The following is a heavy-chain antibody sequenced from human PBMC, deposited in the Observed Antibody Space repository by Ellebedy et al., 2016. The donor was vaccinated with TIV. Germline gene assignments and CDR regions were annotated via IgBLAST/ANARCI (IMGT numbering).Heavy chain of an antibody. CDR2: IYYSGST. Sequence: SETLSLTCTVSGGSISSSSYYWGWIRQPPGKGLEWIGSIYYSGSTYYNPSLKSRVTISVDTSKNQFSLKLSSVTAADTAVYYCARDGLMAGTYYGMDVWGQGTTVTVSS. V-gene: IGHV4-39*01. CDR1: GGSISSSSYY. J-gene: IGHJ6*02. D-gene: IGHD6-19*01. CDR3: ARDGLMAGTYYGMDV.